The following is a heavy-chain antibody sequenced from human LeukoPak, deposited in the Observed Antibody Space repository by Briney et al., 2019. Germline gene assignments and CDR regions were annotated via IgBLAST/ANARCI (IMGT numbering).Heavy chain of an antibody. CDR3: AALLGGHSGSYSVDWFDP. D-gene: IGHD1-26*01. V-gene: IGHV3-30-3*01. CDR2: ISYDGSNK. Sequence: GGSLRLSCAASGLPFSSYAMHWVRQAPGKGLEWVAVISYDGSNKYYADSVKGRFTISRDNSKNTLYLQMNSLRAEDTAVYYCAALLGGHSGSYSVDWFDPWGQGTLVTVSS. J-gene: IGHJ5*02. CDR1: GLPFSSYA.